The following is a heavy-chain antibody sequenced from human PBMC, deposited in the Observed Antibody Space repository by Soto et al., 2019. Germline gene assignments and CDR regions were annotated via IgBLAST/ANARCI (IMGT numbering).Heavy chain of an antibody. Sequence: PGGSLRLSCAASGFTFSSYSMNWVRQAPGKGLEWVSYIGSSSSTIYYADSVKGRFTISRDNAKNSLYLQMNSLRAEDTAVYYCAREPYDYIWGSYRDPTDYWGQGTLVTVSS. V-gene: IGHV3-48*01. J-gene: IGHJ4*02. CDR1: GFTFSSYS. D-gene: IGHD3-16*01. CDR3: AREPYDYIWGSYRDPTDY. CDR2: IGSSSSTI.